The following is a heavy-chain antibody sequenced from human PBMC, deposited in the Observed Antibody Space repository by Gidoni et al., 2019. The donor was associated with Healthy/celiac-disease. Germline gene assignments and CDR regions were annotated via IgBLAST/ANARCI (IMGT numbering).Heavy chain of an antibody. V-gene: IGHV4-34*01. CDR2: INHSGST. Sequence: QVQLQQWGAGLLKPSETLSLTCAVYGGSFSGYYWSWIRQPPGKGLEWIGEINHSGSTNYNPSLKSRVTISVDTSKNQFSLKLSSVTAADTAVYYCARVAIFGVVGFDYWGQGTLVTVSS. CDR3: ARVAIFGVVGFDY. D-gene: IGHD3-3*01. CDR1: GGSFSGYY. J-gene: IGHJ4*02.